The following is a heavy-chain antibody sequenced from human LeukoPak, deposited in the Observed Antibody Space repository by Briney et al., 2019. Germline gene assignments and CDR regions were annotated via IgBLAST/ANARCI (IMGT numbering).Heavy chain of an antibody. CDR2: ISVGGGTT. D-gene: IGHD6-13*01. CDR1: GFTFSSYA. CDR3: AKGLHSHSSSWYYFDY. Sequence: GGSLRLSCAASGFTFSSYAMSWVRQAPGKGLEWLSAISVGGGTTYYADSVKGRFTISRDNSKNTLYLQMNSLRADDTAVYYCAKGLHSHSSSWYYFDYWGQGTLVTVSS. V-gene: IGHV3-23*01. J-gene: IGHJ4*02.